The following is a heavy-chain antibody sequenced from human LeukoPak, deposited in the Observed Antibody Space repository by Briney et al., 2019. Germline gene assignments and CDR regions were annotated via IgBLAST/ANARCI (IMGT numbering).Heavy chain of an antibody. CDR3: ARGHYGMDV. V-gene: IGHV3-11*01. J-gene: IGHJ6*02. CDR1: GFIFTDYW. CDR2: MSSSGSSI. Sequence: GGSLRLSCAASGFIFTDYWMYWVRQAPGEGLEWVSYMSSSGSSIYYADSVKGRFTISRDNAKNSLYLQMNSLRAEDTAVYYCARGHYGMDVWGQGTTVTVSS.